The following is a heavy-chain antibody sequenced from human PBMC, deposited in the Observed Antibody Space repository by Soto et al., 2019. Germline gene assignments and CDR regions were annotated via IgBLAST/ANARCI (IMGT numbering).Heavy chain of an antibody. CDR1: GFTFSDYY. CDR2: ISSSGSNI. D-gene: IGHD5-18*01. J-gene: IGHJ3*02. V-gene: IGHV3-11*01. CDR3: ASGYSYGPAYDAFDI. Sequence: QVQLVESGGGLVKPGGSLRLSCAASGFTFSDYYMSWIRQAPGKGLEWVSYISSSGSNIYYADSVKGRLTISRDNAKNSLYLQKNSLRAEDTAVYYCASGYSYGPAYDAFDIWGQGTMVTVSS.